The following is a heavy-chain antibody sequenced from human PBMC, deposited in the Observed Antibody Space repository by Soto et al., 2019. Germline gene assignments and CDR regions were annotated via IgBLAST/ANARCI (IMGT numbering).Heavy chain of an antibody. CDR1: GGSISSYY. CDR3: ARDVGYSSSWFDY. Sequence: QSQTLSLTCTVSGGSISSYYWSWIRQPPGKGLEWIGYIYYSGSTNYNPSLKSRVTISVDTSKNQFSLKLSSVTAADTAVYYCARDVGYSSSWFDYWGQGTLVTVSS. V-gene: IGHV4-59*01. D-gene: IGHD6-13*01. CDR2: IYYSGST. J-gene: IGHJ4*02.